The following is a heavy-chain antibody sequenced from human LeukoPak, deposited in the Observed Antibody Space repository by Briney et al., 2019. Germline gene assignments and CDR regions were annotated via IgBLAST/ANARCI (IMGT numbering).Heavy chain of an antibody. V-gene: IGHV1-2*02. CDR3: AGPGIAVDPHPNYYYYGMDV. J-gene: IGHJ6*02. CDR2: INPNSGGT. CDR1: GYTFTGYY. D-gene: IGHD6-19*01. Sequence: GASVKVSCKASGYTFTGYYMRWVRQAPGQGLEWMGWINPNSGGTNYAQKFQGRVTMTRDTSISTAYMELSRLRSDDTAVYYCAGPGIAVDPHPNYYYYGMDVWGQGTTVTVSS.